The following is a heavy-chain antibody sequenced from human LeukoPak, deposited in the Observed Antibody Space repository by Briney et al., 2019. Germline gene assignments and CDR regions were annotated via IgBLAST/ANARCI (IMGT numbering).Heavy chain of an antibody. J-gene: IGHJ6*03. V-gene: IGHV5-51*01. CDR1: GYSFTSYW. CDR2: IYPGDSDT. Sequence: GESLKISCKGSGYSFTSYWIGWVLQMPGKGLEWMVIIYPGDSDTRYSPSFQGQVTISADKSISTAYLQWSSLKASDTAMYYCARLGSTSRRNYDYMDVWGKGTTVTVSS. D-gene: IGHD2-2*01. CDR3: ARLGSTSRRNYDYMDV.